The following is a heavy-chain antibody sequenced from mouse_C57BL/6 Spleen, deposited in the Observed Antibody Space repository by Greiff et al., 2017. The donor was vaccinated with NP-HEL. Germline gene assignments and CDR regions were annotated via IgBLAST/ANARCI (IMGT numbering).Heavy chain of an antibody. CDR2: INPNNGGT. Sequence: EVQLQQSGPELVKPGASVKISCKASGYTFTDYYMNWVKQSHGKSLEWIGDINPNNGGTSYNQKFKGKATLTVDKSSSTAYMELRSLTSEDSAVYYCARIGDGNYDYWGQGTTLTVSS. D-gene: IGHD2-1*01. CDR1: GYTFTDYY. CDR3: ARIGDGNYDY. V-gene: IGHV1-26*01. J-gene: IGHJ2*01.